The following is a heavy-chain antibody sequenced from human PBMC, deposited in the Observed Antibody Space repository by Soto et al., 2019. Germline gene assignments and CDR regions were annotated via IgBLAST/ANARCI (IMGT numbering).Heavy chain of an antibody. D-gene: IGHD1-26*01. J-gene: IGHJ4*02. Sequence: GGSLRLSCAASGFTFSSYAMSWVRQAPGKGLEWVSAISGSGGSTYYADSVKGRFTISRDNSKNTLYLQMNSLRAEATAVYYCAKVDGELLLPDYWGQGTLVTVSS. V-gene: IGHV3-23*01. CDR3: AKVDGELLLPDY. CDR1: GFTFSSYA. CDR2: ISGSGGST.